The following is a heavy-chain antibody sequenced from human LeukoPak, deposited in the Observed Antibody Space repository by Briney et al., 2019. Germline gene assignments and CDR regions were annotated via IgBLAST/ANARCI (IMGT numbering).Heavy chain of an antibody. CDR2: IFTSGST. D-gene: IGHD3-22*01. CDR1: GGSISSSY. CDR3: AREQGYYDSSGYHDY. Sequence: SETLSLTCTVSGGSISSSYWSWIRQPAGKGLEWIGRIFTSGSTNYNPSLKSRVTISVDKSKNQFSLKLSSVTAADTAVYYCAREQGYYDSSGYHDYWGQGTLVTVSS. J-gene: IGHJ4*02. V-gene: IGHV4-4*07.